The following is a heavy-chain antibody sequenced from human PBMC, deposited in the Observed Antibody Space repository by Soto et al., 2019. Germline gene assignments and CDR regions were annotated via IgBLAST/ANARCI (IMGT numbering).Heavy chain of an antibody. CDR2: TYHTGST. V-gene: IGHV4-31*03. CDR1: GGSISVGVYY. CDR3: ARIGNPDASLYFDY. J-gene: IGHJ4*02. Sequence: QVQLQESGPGLVKPSQTLSLTCTVSGGSISVGVYYWNWIRQLPGKGPEWIGSTYHTGSTYYNPSLESRVTISVYPSKNQFSLRLSSVTAADTAVYYCARIGNPDASLYFDYWGQGTLVTVSS. D-gene: IGHD2-2*01.